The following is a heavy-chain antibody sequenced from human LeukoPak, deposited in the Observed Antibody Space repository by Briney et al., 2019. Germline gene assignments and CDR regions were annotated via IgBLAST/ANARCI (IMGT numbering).Heavy chain of an antibody. CDR1: GFTFSSYS. CDR2: ISSSSSTI. J-gene: IGHJ4*02. CDR3: ARVGYYYGSGSYRAFDY. Sequence: GGSLRLSCAASGFTFSSYSMNWVRQAPGKGLEWVSYISSSSSTIYYADSAKGRFTISRDNAKNSLYLQMNSLRAEDTAVYYCARVGYYYGSGSYRAFDYWGQGTLVTVSS. D-gene: IGHD3-10*01. V-gene: IGHV3-48*01.